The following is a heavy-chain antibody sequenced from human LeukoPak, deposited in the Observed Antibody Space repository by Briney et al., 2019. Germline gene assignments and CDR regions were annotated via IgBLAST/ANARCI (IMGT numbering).Heavy chain of an antibody. J-gene: IGHJ4*02. CDR3: ASHYCSSGSCFFDY. D-gene: IGHD2-15*01. Sequence: GGPLRLSCAASGFTFSSFAMSWVRQAPGRGLEWVSLLYSGAITYYADAVRGRITISRDDSKNTVYLQMASLRAEDTAVYYCASHYCSSGSCFFDYWGQGILVT. CDR1: GFTFSSFA. CDR2: LYSGAIT. V-gene: IGHV3-23*01.